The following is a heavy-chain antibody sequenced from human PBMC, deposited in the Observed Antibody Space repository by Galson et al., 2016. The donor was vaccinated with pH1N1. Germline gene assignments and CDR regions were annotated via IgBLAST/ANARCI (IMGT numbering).Heavy chain of an antibody. CDR3: AKDNYGGNRPYLLEYYFDY. CDR1: GFTFSSYW. CDR2: IKEDGSET. Sequence: SLRLSCAASGFTFSSYWMHWVRQVPGKGLEWVANIKEDGSETYYVDSVRGRFTISRDNAKNSLYLQMNSLRDEDTALYYCAKDNYGGNRPYLLEYYFDYWRQGTLVTVSS. D-gene: IGHD4-23*01. V-gene: IGHV3-7*01. J-gene: IGHJ4*02.